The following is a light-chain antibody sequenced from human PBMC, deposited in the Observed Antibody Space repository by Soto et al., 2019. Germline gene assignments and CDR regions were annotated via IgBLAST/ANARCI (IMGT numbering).Light chain of an antibody. CDR3: SSYTSSSHYV. J-gene: IGLJ1*01. CDR1: RSDVGGYNY. CDR2: EVS. V-gene: IGLV2-14*01. Sequence: QSVLTQPASVSGSPGQSITISCTGPRSDVGGYNYVSWYQQHPGKAPKLMIYEVSNRPSGVSNRFSGSKSGNTASLTISGLQAEDEADYYCSSYTSSSHYVFGPGTKVTVL.